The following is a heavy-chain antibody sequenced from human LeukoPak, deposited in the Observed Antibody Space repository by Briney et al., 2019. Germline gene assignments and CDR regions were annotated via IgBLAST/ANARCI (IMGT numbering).Heavy chain of an antibody. CDR3: ARKITMVRGVIIEIYYYGMDV. CDR2: MNPNSGNT. D-gene: IGHD3-10*01. CDR1: GYTFTSYD. V-gene: IGHV1-8*01. J-gene: IGHJ6*02. Sequence: GASVKVSCKASGYTFTSYDINWVRQATGQGLEWMGWMNPNSGNTGCAQKFQGRVTMTRNTSISTAYMELSSLRSEDTAVYYCARKITMVRGVIIEIYYYGMDVWGQGTTVTVSS.